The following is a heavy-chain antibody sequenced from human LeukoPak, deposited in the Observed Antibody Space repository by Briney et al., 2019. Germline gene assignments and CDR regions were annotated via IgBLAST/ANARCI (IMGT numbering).Heavy chain of an antibody. V-gene: IGHV4-34*01. J-gene: IGHJ6*02. CDR1: GGSFSGYY. Sequence: PSETLSLTCAVYGGSFSGYYWSWIRQPPGKGLEWIGEINHSGSTNYNPSLKSRVTISVDTSKNQFSLKLSSVTAADTAVYYCARWVPVLLWFGEFRDYYGMDVWGQGTTVTVSS. D-gene: IGHD3-10*01. CDR3: ARWVPVLLWFGEFRDYYGMDV. CDR2: INHSGST.